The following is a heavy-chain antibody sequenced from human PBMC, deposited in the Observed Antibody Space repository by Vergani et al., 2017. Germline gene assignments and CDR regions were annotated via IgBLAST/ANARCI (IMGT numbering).Heavy chain of an antibody. CDR3: ARIAAAEFDP. J-gene: IGHJ5*02. V-gene: IGHV4-38-2*02. Sequence: QVQLQESGPGLVKPSETLSLTCTVSGYSISSGYYWGWIRQPPGKGLEWIGSIYHSGSTYYNPSLKSRVTISVDTSKNQFSLKLSSVTAADTAVYYCARIAAAEFDPWGQGTLVTVSS. D-gene: IGHD6-13*01. CDR1: GYSISSGYY. CDR2: IYHSGST.